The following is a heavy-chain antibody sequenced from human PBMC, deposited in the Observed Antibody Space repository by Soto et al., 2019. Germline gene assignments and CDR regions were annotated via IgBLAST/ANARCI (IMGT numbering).Heavy chain of an antibody. CDR1: SGSISSGGYY. Sequence: SETLSLTCTVSSGSISSGGYYWSWIRQLPGKGLEWIGYIYYNGDTYYNPSLKSRVTLSVDTSKNHFSLKLSSVTAADTAVYYCASAPNSGTYHDAFLTWGQGTMVTVSS. CDR2: IYYNGDT. V-gene: IGHV4-31*03. CDR3: ASAPNSGTYHDAFLT. J-gene: IGHJ3*02. D-gene: IGHD1-26*01.